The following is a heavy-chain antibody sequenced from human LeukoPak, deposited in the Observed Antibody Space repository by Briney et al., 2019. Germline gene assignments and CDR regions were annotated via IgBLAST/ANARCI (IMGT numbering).Heavy chain of an antibody. D-gene: IGHD3-10*01. CDR3: ARGGYYGSGVDAFDI. CDR1: GGSISSSNW. J-gene: IGHJ3*02. Sequence: SETLSLTCAVSGGSISSSNWWSWVRQPPGKGLEWIGEIYHSGSTNYDPSLKSRVTISVDTSKNQFSLKLSSVTAADTAVYYCARGGYYGSGVDAFDIWGQGTMVTVSS. V-gene: IGHV4-4*02. CDR2: IYHSGST.